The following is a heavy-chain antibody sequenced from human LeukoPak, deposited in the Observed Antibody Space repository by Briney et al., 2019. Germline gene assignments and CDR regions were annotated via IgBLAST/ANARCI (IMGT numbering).Heavy chain of an antibody. CDR2: IYYSGPT. D-gene: IGHD3-10*01. CDR1: GVSISGSSYY. Sequence: PSETLSLTCTVSGVSISGSSYYWGWIRQPPGKGLEWIGSIYYSGPTYYNPSLKSRVTMSVDTSKNQFSLKLSSVTAADTAVYYCTRHYSGGFDYWGQGTLVAVSS. J-gene: IGHJ4*02. V-gene: IGHV4-39*01. CDR3: TRHYSGGFDY.